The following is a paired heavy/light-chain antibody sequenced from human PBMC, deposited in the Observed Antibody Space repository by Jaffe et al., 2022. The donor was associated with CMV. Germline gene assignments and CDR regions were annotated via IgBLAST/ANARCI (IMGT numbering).Heavy chain of an antibody. V-gene: IGHV3-21*01. J-gene: IGHJ4*02. CDR2: ITTSSRYI. CDR1: GFTFSSHS. D-gene: IGHD3-10*01. Sequence: EVQLVESGGGLVKPGGSLRLSCVASGFTFSSHSMNWVRQAPGKGLEWVSSITTSSRYIYYADSVKGRFTISRDNAKNSLSLQMDSLRAEDTAVYYCANMARGVFDFWGQGALVTVSP. CDR3: ANMARGVFDF.
Light chain of an antibody. Sequence: EIVLTQSPGTLSLSPGERATLSCRASQSISSNYLAWYQQKPGQAPRLLIYGASSRATAIPDRFSGSGSETDFTLTISRLEPEDFAVYYCQHSWTFGLGTKVEIK. CDR3: QHSWT. V-gene: IGKV3-20*01. J-gene: IGKJ1*01. CDR1: QSISSNY. CDR2: GAS.